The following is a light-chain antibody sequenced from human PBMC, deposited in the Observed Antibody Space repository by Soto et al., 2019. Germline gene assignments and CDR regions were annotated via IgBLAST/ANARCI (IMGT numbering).Light chain of an antibody. CDR2: AAS. CDR1: QSVSSSH. V-gene: IGKV3-20*01. CDR3: QQYNSYRWT. J-gene: IGKJ1*01. Sequence: EIVLTQSPGTLSLSPGERATLSCRASQSVSSSHLAWYQHKPGQAPRLLIYAASSRATGSPDRFSGGGSGTDFTLTISSLQPDDFATYYCQQYNSYRWTFGQGTKVDI.